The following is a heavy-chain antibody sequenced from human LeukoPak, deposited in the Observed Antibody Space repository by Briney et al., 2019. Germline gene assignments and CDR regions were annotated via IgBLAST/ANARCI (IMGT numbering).Heavy chain of an antibody. J-gene: IGHJ4*02. D-gene: IGHD6-13*01. CDR1: GGSISSSSYY. V-gene: IGHV4-39*01. CDR3: ARSSHPSSPDY. CDR2: IYYSGST. Sequence: SETLSLTCTVSGGSISSSSYYWGWLRQPPGKGLEWIGSIYYSGSTYYNPSLKSRVTISVDTSKNQFSLKLSSVTAADTAVYYCARSSHPSSPDYWGQGTLVTVSS.